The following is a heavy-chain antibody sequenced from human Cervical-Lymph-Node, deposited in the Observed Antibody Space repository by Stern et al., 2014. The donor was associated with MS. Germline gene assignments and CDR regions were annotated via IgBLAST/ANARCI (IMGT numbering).Heavy chain of an antibody. CDR3: ARDPSDYYYGMDV. D-gene: IGHD6-19*01. V-gene: IGHV1-8*01. Sequence: MQLVESGAEVKKPGASVKVSCKASGYTFTSYDINWVRQAAGQGLEWMGWMNPKTGNTVYAQKFQGRVTMTRNTSITTAYMELSSLRSEDTAVYYCARDPSDYYYGMDVWGQGTTGTVSS. J-gene: IGHJ6*02. CDR1: GYTFTSYD. CDR2: MNPKTGNT.